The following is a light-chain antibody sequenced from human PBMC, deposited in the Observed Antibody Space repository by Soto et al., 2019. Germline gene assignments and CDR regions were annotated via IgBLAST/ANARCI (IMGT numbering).Light chain of an antibody. CDR1: SFNIGSNS. Sequence: QSVLTQPPSVSAAPGQKVTISCSGSSFNIGSNSVSWYQQLPGKAPKLLIYDSNKRPSGIPDRFSGSKSGSSATLDITGLQTGDEADYYCGTWDSSLTAVFGGGTQLTVL. J-gene: IGLJ7*01. V-gene: IGLV1-51*01. CDR3: GTWDSSLTAV. CDR2: DSN.